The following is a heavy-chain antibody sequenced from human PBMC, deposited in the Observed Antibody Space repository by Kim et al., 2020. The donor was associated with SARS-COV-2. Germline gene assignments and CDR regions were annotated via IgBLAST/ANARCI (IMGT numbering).Heavy chain of an antibody. V-gene: IGHV1-24*01. D-gene: IGHD6-19*01. Sequence: QKFQGRVTMTEDTSTDTAYMELSSLRSEDTAVYYCATPLSSGWYRRGFDYWGQGTLVTVSS. CDR3: ATPLSSGWYRRGFDY. J-gene: IGHJ4*02.